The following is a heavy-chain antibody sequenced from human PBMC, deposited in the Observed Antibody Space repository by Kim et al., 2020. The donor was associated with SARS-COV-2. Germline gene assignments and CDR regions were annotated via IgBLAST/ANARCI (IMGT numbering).Heavy chain of an antibody. Sequence: SETLSLTCTVSGGSISSYYWSWIRQPPGKGLEWVGYIYYSGSTNYNPSLKRRGTISVDTSKNQFSLKLSSVTAADTAAYYCASLACLGGVAWGQGGLVT. CDR2: IYYSGST. J-gene: IGHJ4*02. D-gene: IGHD3-16*01. V-gene: IGHV4-59*12. CDR1: GGSISSYY. CDR3: ASLACLGGVA.